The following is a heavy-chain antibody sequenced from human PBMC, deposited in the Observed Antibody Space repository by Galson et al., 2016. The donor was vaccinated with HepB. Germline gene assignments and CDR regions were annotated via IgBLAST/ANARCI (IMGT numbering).Heavy chain of an antibody. D-gene: IGHD3-10*01. CDR1: GYPFIPYY. CDR2: INPGGGST. J-gene: IGHJ4*02. CDR3: ARGEGGHGLWVWDY. V-gene: IGHV1-46*01. Sequence: SVKVSCKASGYPFIPYYMHWLRQAPGQGLEWMGLINPGGGSTSYAQKFQGRVTVTSDTSASTVYMDLSSLGSEDTAVYYCARGEGGHGLWVWDYWGQGTLVTVSS.